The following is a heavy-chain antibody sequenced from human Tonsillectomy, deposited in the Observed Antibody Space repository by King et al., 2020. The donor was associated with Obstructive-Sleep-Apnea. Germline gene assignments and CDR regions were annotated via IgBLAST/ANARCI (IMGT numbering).Heavy chain of an antibody. CDR3: ARHEGGYSSGWFDY. V-gene: IGHV4-59*08. CDR1: GGSISSYY. CDR2: IYYSGST. Sequence: VQLQESGPGLVKPSETLSLTCTVSGGSISSYYWSWIRQPPGKGLEWIGYIYYSGSTNYNPSLKSRVTISVDTSKNQFSLKLSSVTAADTAVYYCARHEGGYSSGWFDYWGQGTLVTVSS. D-gene: IGHD6-19*01. J-gene: IGHJ4*02.